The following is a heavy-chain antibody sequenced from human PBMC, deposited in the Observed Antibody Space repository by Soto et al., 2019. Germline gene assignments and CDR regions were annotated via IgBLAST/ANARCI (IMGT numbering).Heavy chain of an antibody. CDR2: IYYSGST. CDR3: ARAPYSGYDTGHFDY. CDR1: GGSISSYY. Sequence: PSETLSLTCTVSGGSISSYYWSWIRQPPGKGLEWIGYIYYSGSTNYNPSLKSRVTISVDTSKNQFSLKLSSVTAADTAVYYCARAPYSGYDTGHFDYWGQGTLLTVSS. V-gene: IGHV4-59*01. J-gene: IGHJ4*02. D-gene: IGHD5-12*01.